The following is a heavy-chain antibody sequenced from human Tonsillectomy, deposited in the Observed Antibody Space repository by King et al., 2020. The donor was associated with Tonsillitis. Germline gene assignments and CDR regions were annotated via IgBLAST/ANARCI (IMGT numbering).Heavy chain of an antibody. V-gene: IGHV1-8*01. Sequence: QLVQSGAEVKKPGASVKVSCKASGYTFTSYDINWVRQATGQGLEWMGWMNPNSGNTGYAQKSQGRVSMTRNSSISTAYMELRSLRSGDTAVYYCARGHTTMVTRGYYYYGLDVWGQGTTVTVSS. D-gene: IGHD5-18*01. CDR3: ARGHTTMVTRGYYYYGLDV. J-gene: IGHJ6*02. CDR1: GYTFTSYD. CDR2: MNPNSGNT.